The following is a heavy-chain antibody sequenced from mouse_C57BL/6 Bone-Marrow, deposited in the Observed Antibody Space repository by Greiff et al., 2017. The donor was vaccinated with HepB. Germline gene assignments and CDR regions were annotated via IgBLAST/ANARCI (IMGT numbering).Heavy chain of an antibody. J-gene: IGHJ1*03. CDR2: ISYSGST. CDR3: ARGATTVPSYWYFDV. CDR1: GYSITSDY. V-gene: IGHV3-8*01. Sequence: VQLKESGPGLAKPSQTLSLTCSVTGYSITSDYWNWIRKFPGNKLEYMGYISYSGSTYYNPSLKSRISITRDTSKNQYYLQLNSVTTEDTATYYCARGATTVPSYWYFDVWGTGTTVTVSS. D-gene: IGHD1-1*01.